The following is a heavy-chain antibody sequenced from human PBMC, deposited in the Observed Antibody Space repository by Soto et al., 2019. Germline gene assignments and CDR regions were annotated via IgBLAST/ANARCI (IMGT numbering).Heavy chain of an antibody. V-gene: IGHV3-11*01. Sequence: PGGSLRLSCAASGFTFSDYYMSWIRQAPGKGLEWVSYISSSGSTIYYADSVKGRFTISRDNAKNSLYLQMNSLRAEDTAVYYCATPSHDYGDPDAFDIWGQGTMVTVSS. CDR3: ATPSHDYGDPDAFDI. CDR1: GFTFSDYY. D-gene: IGHD4-17*01. CDR2: ISSSGSTI. J-gene: IGHJ3*02.